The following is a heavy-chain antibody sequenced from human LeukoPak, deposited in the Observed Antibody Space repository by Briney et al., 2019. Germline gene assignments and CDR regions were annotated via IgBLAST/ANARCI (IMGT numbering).Heavy chain of an antibody. V-gene: IGHV4-59*01. CDR2: IYYSGST. CDR3: ARVDRGYSYYYYGMDV. CDR1: GGSISSYY. Sequence: SSETLSLTCTVSGGSISSYYWSWIRQPPGKGLGWIGYIYYSGSTNYNPSLKSRVTISVDTSKNQFSLKLSSVTAADTAVYYCARVDRGYSYYYYGMDVWGQGTTVTVSS. D-gene: IGHD5-18*01. J-gene: IGHJ6*02.